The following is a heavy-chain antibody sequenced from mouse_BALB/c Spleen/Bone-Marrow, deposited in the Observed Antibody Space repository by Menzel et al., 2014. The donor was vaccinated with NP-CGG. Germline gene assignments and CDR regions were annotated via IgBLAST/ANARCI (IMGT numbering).Heavy chain of an antibody. D-gene: IGHD1-1*01. J-gene: IGHJ2*01. Sequence: VQLKDSGGGLVQPGGSLKLSCAASGFDFSRYWMSWVRQAPGKGLEWIGEINPDSSTITYTPSLKDKFIISRDNAKNTLYLQMSKVRSEDTALYYCARLYYYGLQDYWGQGTTLTVSS. CDR1: GFDFSRYW. V-gene: IGHV4-1*02. CDR3: ARLYYYGLQDY. CDR2: INPDSSTI.